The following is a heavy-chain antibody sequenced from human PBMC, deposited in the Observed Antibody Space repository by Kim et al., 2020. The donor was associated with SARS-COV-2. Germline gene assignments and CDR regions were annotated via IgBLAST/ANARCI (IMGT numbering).Heavy chain of an antibody. CDR1: GFTFSSYG. V-gene: IGHV3-33*05. CDR3: ASSQYFDY. Sequence: GGSLRLSCAASGFTFSSYGMHWVRQAPGKGLEWVAVISYDGSNKYYADSVKGRFTISRDNSKNTLYLQMNSLRAEDTAVYYCASSQYFDYWGQGTLVTVSS. J-gene: IGHJ4*02. CDR2: ISYDGSNK.